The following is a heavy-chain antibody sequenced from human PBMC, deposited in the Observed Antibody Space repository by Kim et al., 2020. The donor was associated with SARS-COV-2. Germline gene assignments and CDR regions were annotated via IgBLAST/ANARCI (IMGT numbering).Heavy chain of an antibody. CDR1: GFPFSDFY. D-gene: IGHD4-17*01. CDR3: ARERRVTTVTRIDYFDY. Sequence: GGSLRLSCAASGFPFSDFYIAWIRQAPGKGLEWVSYITGTGATTYYADSVRGRFTISRDNAKNSVHLQMNTLRAEDTAVYYCARERRVTTVTRIDYFDYW. J-gene: IGHJ4*01. CDR2: ITGTGATT. V-gene: IGHV3-11*01.